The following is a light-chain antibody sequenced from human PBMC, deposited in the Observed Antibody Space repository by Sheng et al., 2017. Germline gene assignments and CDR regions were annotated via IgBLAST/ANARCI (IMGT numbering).Light chain of an antibody. CDR3: LQDYNYPRT. CDR2: WAS. V-gene: IGKV4-1*01. J-gene: IGKJ1*01. CDR1: QSLLYSSDNKNY. Sequence: DIVMTQSPDSLAVSLGERATINCKSSQSLLYSSDNKNYLAWYQQKPGQPPKLLIYWASTRESGVPDRFSGSGSGTDFTLTISSLQPDDSATYYCLQDYNYPRTFGQGTKVEIK.